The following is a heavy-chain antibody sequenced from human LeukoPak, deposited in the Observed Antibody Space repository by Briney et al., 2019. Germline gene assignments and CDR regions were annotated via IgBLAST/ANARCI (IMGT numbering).Heavy chain of an antibody. CDR3: ARLRTTHDAFDI. J-gene: IGHJ3*02. Sequence: SETLSLTCTVSGGSISSSSYYWDWIRQPPGERLEWIGSIYYSGGTYYNPSLKSRVTISVDTSKNQFSLKLSSVTAADTAVYYCARLRTTHDAFDIWGQRTMVTVSS. CDR2: IYYSGGT. CDR1: GGSISSSSYY. V-gene: IGHV4-39*01. D-gene: IGHD1-7*01.